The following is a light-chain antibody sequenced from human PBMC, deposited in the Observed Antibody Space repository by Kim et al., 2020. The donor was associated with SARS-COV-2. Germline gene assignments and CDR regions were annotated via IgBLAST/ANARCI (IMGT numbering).Light chain of an antibody. V-gene: IGLV3-9*01. Sequence: VALGQTARITCGGSKIGSKIVQWYQQKPGQAPVLVIYRDNKRPSGIPERFSGSNSRSTATLVIKRAEAGDESDYYCQVWDSSSVVFGGGTRLTVL. CDR2: RDN. CDR1: KIGSKI. J-gene: IGLJ2*01. CDR3: QVWDSSSVV.